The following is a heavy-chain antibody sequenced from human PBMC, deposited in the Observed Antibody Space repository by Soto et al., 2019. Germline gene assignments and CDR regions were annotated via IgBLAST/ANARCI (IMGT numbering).Heavy chain of an antibody. CDR1: GFTFSSQE. Sequence: EVQLVESGGGLVQPGGSLRLSCAASGFTFSSQEMNWVRQAPGKGLEWVTYISSRGNIIHYADSVKGRFTSSRDNAKSSMYLQLHSLRAEDTAVYYCATGYDSGYHFHSWGQGTLVTVSS. CDR2: ISSRGNII. V-gene: IGHV3-48*03. CDR3: ATGYDSGYHFHS. D-gene: IGHD2-2*03. J-gene: IGHJ4*02.